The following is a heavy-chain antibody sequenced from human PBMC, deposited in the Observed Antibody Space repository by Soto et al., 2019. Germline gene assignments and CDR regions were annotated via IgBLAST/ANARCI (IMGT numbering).Heavy chain of an antibody. CDR1: GGTFSSYT. CDR2: IIPILGIE. D-gene: IGHD3-16*02. CDR3: AREKYEDDYIWGSYPGPLAYMDV. Sequence: QVQLVQSGAEVKKPGSSVKVSCKASGGTFSSYTISWVRQAPGQGIEWMGRIIPILGIENYAQKIQGRVTITADKSTSTAYMELISMRSEDTAVYYCAREKYEDDYIWGSYPGPLAYMDVWGKGTTVTVSS. J-gene: IGHJ6*03. V-gene: IGHV1-69*08.